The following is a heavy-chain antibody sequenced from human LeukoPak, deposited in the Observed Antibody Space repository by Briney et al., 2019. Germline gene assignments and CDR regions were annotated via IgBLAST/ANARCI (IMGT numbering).Heavy chain of an antibody. V-gene: IGHV1-2*02. Sequence: GASVKVSCKASGYTFTGYYMHWVRQAPGQGLEWMGWINPNSGGTNYAQSFQGRVTMTRDTSISTAYMELSRLTSDDTAVYYCARGRAYYYDSSGYLNYWGQGTLVTVSS. CDR2: INPNSGGT. J-gene: IGHJ4*02. CDR3: ARGRAYYYDSSGYLNY. D-gene: IGHD3-22*01. CDR1: GYTFTGYY.